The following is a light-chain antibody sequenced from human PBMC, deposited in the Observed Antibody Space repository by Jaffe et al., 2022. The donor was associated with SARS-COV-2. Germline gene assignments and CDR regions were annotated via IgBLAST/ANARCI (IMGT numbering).Light chain of an antibody. Sequence: DIVMTQSPDSLAVSLGERATINCKSSQSVFYSSNNKNYLGWYQKKPGQPPKLLIYWASTRESGVPDRFSGSGSGTDFTLTISSLQADDVAVYYCQQYYSTPLTFGGGTKVEIK. J-gene: IGKJ4*01. V-gene: IGKV4-1*01. CDR3: QQYYSTPLT. CDR1: QSVFYSSNNKNY. CDR2: WAS.